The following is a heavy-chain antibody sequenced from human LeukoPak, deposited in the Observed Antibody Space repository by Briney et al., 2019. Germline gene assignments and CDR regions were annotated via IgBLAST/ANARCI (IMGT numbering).Heavy chain of an antibody. J-gene: IGHJ4*02. V-gene: IGHV1-24*01. CDR2: FDPEDGET. CDR1: GGTFSSYA. D-gene: IGHD2-2*01. Sequence: GASVKVSCKASGGTFSSYAISWVRQAPGKGLEWMGGFDPEDGETIFAQKFQGRVTMTEDTSTDTTYMELSSLRSEDTAVYYCATGGEGVPAAINWGQGTLVTVSS. CDR3: ATGGEGVPAAIN.